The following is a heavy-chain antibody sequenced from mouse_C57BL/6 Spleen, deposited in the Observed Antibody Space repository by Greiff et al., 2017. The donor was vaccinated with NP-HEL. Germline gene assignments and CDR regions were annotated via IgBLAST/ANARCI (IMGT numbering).Heavy chain of an antibody. D-gene: IGHD4-1*01. J-gene: IGHJ3*01. Sequence: QVQLQQPGTELVKPGASGYIFTSYWMHRVTQRPGQGLERIGNINPSNVGTNYHEKFKSKATLTVDKSSSTASMQLSSLTSEDSAVYYCARNWDGGYAYWGQGTLVTVSA. CDR2: INPSNVGT. CDR1: GYIFTSYW. CDR3: ARNWDGGYAY. V-gene: IGHV1-53*01.